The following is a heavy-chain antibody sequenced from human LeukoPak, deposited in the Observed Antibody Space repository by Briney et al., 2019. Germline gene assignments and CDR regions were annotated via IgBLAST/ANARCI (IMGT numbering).Heavy chain of an antibody. V-gene: IGHV3-7*05. D-gene: IGHD5-18*01. CDR3: ARTRHGYWGY. CDR2: RKEDGSEK. Sequence: GGSLRLSCAASGFTFSSYWMSWVRQAPGKGLEWVANRKEDGSEKNYVDSVKGRFTISRDNAKNSLYLHMNSLRAEDTAVYYCARTRHGYWGYWGQGTLVTVSS. J-gene: IGHJ4*02. CDR1: GFTFSSYW.